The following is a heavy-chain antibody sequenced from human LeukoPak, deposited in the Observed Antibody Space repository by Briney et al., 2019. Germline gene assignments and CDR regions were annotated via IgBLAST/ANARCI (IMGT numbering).Heavy chain of an antibody. CDR3: ARDALYPYCSSTSCSNWFDP. CDR1: GYTFTSYY. Sequence: ASVKVSCKASGYTFTSYYMHWLRQAPGQGLEWMGIIDPSGGSTSYAQKFQGRVTMTRDTSTSTVYMELSSLRSEDTAVYYCARDALYPYCSSTSCSNWFDPWGQGTLVTVSS. J-gene: IGHJ5*02. D-gene: IGHD2-2*01. V-gene: IGHV1-46*01. CDR2: IDPSGGST.